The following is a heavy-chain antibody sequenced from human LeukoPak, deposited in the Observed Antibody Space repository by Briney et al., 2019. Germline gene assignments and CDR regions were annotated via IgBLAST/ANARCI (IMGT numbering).Heavy chain of an antibody. Sequence: SETLSLTCTVSGGSTSSYYWSWIRQPPGKGLEWIGYISYSGSTNYNPSLKSRVTISVDTSKNQFSLKLSSVTAADTAVYYCARHEHTARRLIPFDYWGQGTLVTVSS. J-gene: IGHJ4*02. CDR1: GGSTSSYY. D-gene: IGHD6-6*01. V-gene: IGHV4-59*08. CDR3: ARHEHTARRLIPFDY. CDR2: ISYSGST.